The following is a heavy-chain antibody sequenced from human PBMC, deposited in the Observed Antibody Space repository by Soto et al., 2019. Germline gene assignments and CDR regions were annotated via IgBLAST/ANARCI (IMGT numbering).Heavy chain of an antibody. V-gene: IGHV4-39*02. CDR2: IYYSGST. Sequence: SETLSLTCTVSGGSISSSSYYWGWIRQPPGKGMEWIGSIYYSGSTYYKPSLKSQVTKSVDTSKNQFSLKMSSVTAADTAVYYCARAVAGPPGDYWGQGTLVTVSS. J-gene: IGHJ4*02. CDR3: ARAVAGPPGDY. D-gene: IGHD6-19*01. CDR1: GGSISSSSYY.